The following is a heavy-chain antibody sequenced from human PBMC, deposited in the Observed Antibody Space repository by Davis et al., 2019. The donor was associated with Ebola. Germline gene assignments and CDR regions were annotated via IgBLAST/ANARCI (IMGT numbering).Heavy chain of an antibody. J-gene: IGHJ4*02. CDR1: GFTFSSSW. V-gene: IGHV3-74*01. D-gene: IGHD6-19*01. Sequence: PGGSLRLSCAASGFTFSSSWMHWVRQVPGKGLVWVSRLNGDGSTTTYADSVKGRFAISRDNAKDTLYLQMNNLREEDTALYYCAKDIGFGSGWYRAPDYWGQGTLVTVSS. CDR3: AKDIGFGSGWYRAPDY. CDR2: LNGDGSTT.